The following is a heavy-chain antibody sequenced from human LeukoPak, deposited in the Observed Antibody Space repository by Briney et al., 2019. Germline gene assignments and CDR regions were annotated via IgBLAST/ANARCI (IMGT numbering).Heavy chain of an antibody. D-gene: IGHD4/OR15-4a*01. CDR1: GFTFNNVW. V-gene: IGHV3-15*07. J-gene: IGHJ4*02. Sequence: GGSLRLSCAASGFTFNNVWMNWGRQAPGKGLEWVGRIKTKSDGGPTDYAAFVEGRFTISRDDSKNTLYLQMNSLKTEDTAVYYCTTGIDYGGGYWGQGTLVTVSS. CDR2: IKTKSDGGPT. CDR3: TTGIDYGGGY.